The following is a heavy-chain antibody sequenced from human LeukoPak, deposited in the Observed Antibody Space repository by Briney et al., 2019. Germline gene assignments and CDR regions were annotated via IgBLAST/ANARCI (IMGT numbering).Heavy chain of an antibody. CDR2: INAYNGDT. CDR1: NYSFTSYG. D-gene: IGHD3-10*01. J-gene: IGHJ4*02. Sequence: GASVKVSCKASNYSFTSYGISWVRQAPGQGLEWMAWINAYNGDTNYAQNLQGRVTLTTETSTSTAYMELRSLRSDDTAVYYCARDGSGVWFDYWGQGTLVTVSS. V-gene: IGHV1-18*01. CDR3: ARDGSGVWFDY.